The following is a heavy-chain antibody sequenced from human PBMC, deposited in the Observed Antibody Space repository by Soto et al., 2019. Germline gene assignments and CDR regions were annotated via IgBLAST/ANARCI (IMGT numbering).Heavy chain of an antibody. Sequence: GGSLRLSCAASGFTFNSYPIHWVRQAPGKGLEWVAVISYDGRNDYYGDSVRGRFTISRDNSKNTVYLQMNSLTPEDTAVYYCARDPYFDYWGRGTLVTVSS. CDR1: GFTFNSYP. V-gene: IGHV3-30*04. CDR3: ARDPYFDY. J-gene: IGHJ4*02. CDR2: ISYDGRND.